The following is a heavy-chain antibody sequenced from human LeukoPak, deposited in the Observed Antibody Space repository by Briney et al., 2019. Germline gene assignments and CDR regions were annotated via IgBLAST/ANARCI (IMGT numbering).Heavy chain of an antibody. J-gene: IGHJ4*02. V-gene: IGHV3-7*03. CDR1: GFTFTTYW. Sequence: GGSLGLSCAASGFTFTTYWMGWVRQAPGKGLEWAASIKQDGSEKYYVDSVKGRFTISRDNAKNSLYLQIHSLRGDDTALYYCAKDLQRTGYFDWSFDSWGQGTLVTVSS. D-gene: IGHD3-9*01. CDR2: IKQDGSEK. CDR3: AKDLQRTGYFDWSFDS.